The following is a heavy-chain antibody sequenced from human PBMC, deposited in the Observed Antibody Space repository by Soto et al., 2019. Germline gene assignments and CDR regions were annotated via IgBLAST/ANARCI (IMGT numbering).Heavy chain of an antibody. CDR3: STNIFRWTVSRYYDFWSGSYGIDV. Sequence: GGSLRLSCAASGFTFSNAWMNWVRQAPGKGLEWVGRIKSKTDGGTTDYAAPVKGRFTISRDDSKNTLYLQMNSLKTEDTAVYYWSTNIFRWTVSRYYDFWSGSYGIDVWGQGTTVT. D-gene: IGHD3-3*01. CDR2: IKSKTDGGTT. V-gene: IGHV3-15*07. J-gene: IGHJ6*02. CDR1: GFTFSNAW.